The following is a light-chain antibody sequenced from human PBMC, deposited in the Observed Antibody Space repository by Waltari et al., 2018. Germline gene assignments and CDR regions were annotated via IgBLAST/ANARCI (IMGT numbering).Light chain of an antibody. CDR1: SGSLSSTSY. Sequence: QTVVTQEPSLSVSPGGTVTLTCALSSGSLSSTSYASWYQQSPGQTPRPLVYKAKICSSGVPDRFSGSVLGNKAVLIITGAQAEDESTYYCLLYMGSGIWVFGGGTKLTVL. CDR3: LLYMGSGIWV. J-gene: IGLJ3*02. CDR2: KAK. V-gene: IGLV8-61*01.